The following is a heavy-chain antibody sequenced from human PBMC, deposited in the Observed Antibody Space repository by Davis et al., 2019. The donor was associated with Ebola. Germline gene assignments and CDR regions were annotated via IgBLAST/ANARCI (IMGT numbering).Heavy chain of an antibody. D-gene: IGHD6-13*01. CDR3: AKVSSSWAYYDSAGYPFDH. J-gene: IGHJ4*02. V-gene: IGHV1-18*01. CDR1: GGTFSSYA. CDR2: ISAYNGQI. Sequence: AASVKVSCKASGGTFSSYAISWVRQAPGQGLEWMGWISAYNGQINYAHKFEGRVTMTTDTSTNTGYMELRSLKSDDTAMYYCAKVSSSWAYYDSAGYPFDHWGQGTLVTVS.